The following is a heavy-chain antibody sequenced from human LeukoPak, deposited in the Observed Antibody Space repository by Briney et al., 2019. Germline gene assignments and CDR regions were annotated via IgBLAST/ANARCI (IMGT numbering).Heavy chain of an antibody. CDR1: GGSLSSYY. V-gene: IGHV4-4*09. J-gene: IGHJ5*02. D-gene: IGHD6-13*01. CDR3: ARQAPAAAGTFVWFDP. CDR2: IYTSGST. Sequence: SETLSLTCTVSGGSLSSYYWSWIRQPPGKGLEWIGYIYTSGSTNYNPSLKSRVTISVDTSKNQFSLKLSSVTAADTAVYYCARQAPAAAGTFVWFDPWGQGTLVTVSS.